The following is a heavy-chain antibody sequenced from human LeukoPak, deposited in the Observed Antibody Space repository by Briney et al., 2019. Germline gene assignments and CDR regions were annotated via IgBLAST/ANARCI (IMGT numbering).Heavy chain of an antibody. CDR1: GFTLSINY. V-gene: IGHV3-53*01. Sequence: GGSLRHSCAASGFTLSINYMSGVRQAPGRGVEWGSIIYSGGSTYYSDSVEGRFTISRDNSKTMLYLQMNSLRAEATAVYYCASGSGSYRTPYYYMDVWGKGTTVTVSS. D-gene: IGHD3-10*01. CDR2: IYSGGST. J-gene: IGHJ6*03. CDR3: ASGSGSYRTPYYYMDV.